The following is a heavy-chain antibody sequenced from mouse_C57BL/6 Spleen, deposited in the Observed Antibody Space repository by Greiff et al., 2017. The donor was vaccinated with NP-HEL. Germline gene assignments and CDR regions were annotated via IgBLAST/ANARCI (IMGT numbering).Heavy chain of an antibody. Sequence: EVQGVESGGGLVQPGGSLKLSCAASGFTFSDYYMYWVRQTPEKRLEWVAYISNGGGSTYYPDTVKGRFTISRDNAKNTLYLQMSRLKSEDTAMYYCARHDYDYDGAWFAYWGQGTLVTVSA. CDR2: ISNGGGST. J-gene: IGHJ3*01. D-gene: IGHD2-4*01. CDR1: GFTFSDYY. CDR3: ARHDYDYDGAWFAY. V-gene: IGHV5-12*01.